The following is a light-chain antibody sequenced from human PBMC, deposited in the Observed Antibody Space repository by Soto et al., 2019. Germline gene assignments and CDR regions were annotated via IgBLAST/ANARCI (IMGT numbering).Light chain of an antibody. CDR3: QQSYSTPPFT. CDR2: AAS. CDR1: QNIRNY. Sequence: DIQMTQSPSSLSASVGDRVTITCRASQNIRNYLNWYQQKPGKAPKLLIYAASTLQGGVTSTFSGSGSGSYFTLTISSLQPEDFATYYCQQSYSTPPFTFGPGTKVDI. J-gene: IGKJ3*01. V-gene: IGKV1-39*01.